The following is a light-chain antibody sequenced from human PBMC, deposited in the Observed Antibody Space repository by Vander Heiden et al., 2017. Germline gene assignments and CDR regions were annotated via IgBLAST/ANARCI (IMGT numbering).Light chain of an antibody. CDR3: SSYTSSLTRV. V-gene: IGLV2-14*01. J-gene: IGLJ1*01. CDR1: SSDVGAYNY. CDR2: DVS. Sequence: SALPPPASVSGSPVPSITISCTGTSSDVGAYNYVSWYQQHPGKAPKVMISDVSNRPSGVSNRFSGAKSGNTASLTISGLQAEDEADYYCSSYTSSLTRVFGSGTKVTVL.